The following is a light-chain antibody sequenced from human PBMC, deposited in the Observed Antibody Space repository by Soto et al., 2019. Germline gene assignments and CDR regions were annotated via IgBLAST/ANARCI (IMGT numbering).Light chain of an antibody. Sequence: EIVMAESPATLSVSPGERATLSCRASQSVSSNLAWYQQKAGQAPRLLIYGASSRATGIPVRFSGSGSGTEFTLTISILQSEDFAVYYCQQYNNWPLTFGQGTRLEIK. CDR2: GAS. CDR3: QQYNNWPLT. CDR1: QSVSSN. J-gene: IGKJ5*01. V-gene: IGKV3-15*01.